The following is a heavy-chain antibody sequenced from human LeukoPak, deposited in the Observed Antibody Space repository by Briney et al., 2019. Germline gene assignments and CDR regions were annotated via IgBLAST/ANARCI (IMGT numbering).Heavy chain of an antibody. J-gene: IGHJ4*02. V-gene: IGHV1-24*01. CDR2: FDPEDGET. Sequence: GASVKASCKVSGYTLTELSMHWVRQAPGKGLEWMGGFDPEDGETIYAQKFQGRVTMTEDTSTDTAYMELSSLRSEDTAVYYCATGLSPSGSYHNTYFDYWGQGTLVTVSS. CDR3: ATGLSPSGSYHNTYFDY. D-gene: IGHD3-10*01. CDR1: GYTLTELS.